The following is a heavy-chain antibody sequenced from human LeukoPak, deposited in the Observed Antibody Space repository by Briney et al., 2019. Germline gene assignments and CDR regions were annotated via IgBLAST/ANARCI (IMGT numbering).Heavy chain of an antibody. V-gene: IGHV1-18*01. CDR1: GYTCTSYG. CDR2: ISAYNGNT. J-gene: IGHJ4*02. Sequence: ASVKVSCKASGYTCTSYGISWVRQPPGQGLEWMGWISAYNGNTNYAQKLQGRVTMTTDTSTSTAYMELRSVRSDDTAVYYCARSRTVTTIPDFDYWGQGTLVTVSS. D-gene: IGHD4-17*01. CDR3: ARSRTVTTIPDFDY.